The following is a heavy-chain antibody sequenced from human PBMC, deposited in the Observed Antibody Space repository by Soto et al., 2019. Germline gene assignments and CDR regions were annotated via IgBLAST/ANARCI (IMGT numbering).Heavy chain of an antibody. J-gene: IGHJ4*02. Sequence: ASETLSLTCTVSGGSISSNYWTWIRQPPGKGLEWIGYVYNSGSTNYNPSLKSRVTISEDTSKSQFSLKVNSMTAADTAVYYCARYRREAVAGYTLDNWGQGIVVTVLL. CDR3: ARYRREAVAGYTLDN. D-gene: IGHD6-13*01. CDR2: VYNSGST. CDR1: GGSISSNY. V-gene: IGHV4-59*01.